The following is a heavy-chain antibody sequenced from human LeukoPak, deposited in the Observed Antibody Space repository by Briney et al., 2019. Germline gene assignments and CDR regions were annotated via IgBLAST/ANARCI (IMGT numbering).Heavy chain of an antibody. V-gene: IGHV3-48*03. CDR2: ISSSGSTI. Sequence: GGSLRLSCAASGFTFSSYEMNSVRQAPGKGLEWVSYISSSGSTIYYADSVKGRFTISRDNAKNSLYLQMNSLRAEDTAVYYCAREARPGGVGVGWGQGTMVTVSS. J-gene: IGHJ3*01. CDR1: GFTFSSYE. D-gene: IGHD3-3*01. CDR3: AREARPGGVGVG.